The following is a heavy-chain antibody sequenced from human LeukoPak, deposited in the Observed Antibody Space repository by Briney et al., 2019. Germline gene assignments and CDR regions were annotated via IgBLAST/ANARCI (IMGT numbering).Heavy chain of an antibody. CDR1: GYTFISYY. J-gene: IGHJ3*02. CDR2: INPSGGST. V-gene: IGHV1-46*01. CDR3: ARADYGDYVTGAFDI. D-gene: IGHD4-17*01. Sequence: ASVKVSCKASGYTFISYYMHWVRQAPGQGLEWMGIINPSGGSTSYAQKFQGRVTMTRDTSTSTVYMELSSLRSEDTAVYYCARADYGDYVTGAFDIWDQGTMVTVSS.